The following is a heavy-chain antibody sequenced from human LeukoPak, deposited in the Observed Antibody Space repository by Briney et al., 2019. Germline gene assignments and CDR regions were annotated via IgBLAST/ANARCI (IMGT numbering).Heavy chain of an antibody. Sequence: KPGRSLRLSCAASGFTFSSYSMNWVRQAPGKGLEWVSSISSSSSYIYYADSVKGRFTISRDNAKNSLYLQMNSLRAEDTAVYYCARVSGSGWYLDYYYYYGMDVWGQGTTVTVSS. CDR1: GFTFSSYS. J-gene: IGHJ6*02. CDR3: ARVSGSGWYLDYYYYYGMDV. CDR2: ISSSSSYI. V-gene: IGHV3-21*01. D-gene: IGHD6-19*01.